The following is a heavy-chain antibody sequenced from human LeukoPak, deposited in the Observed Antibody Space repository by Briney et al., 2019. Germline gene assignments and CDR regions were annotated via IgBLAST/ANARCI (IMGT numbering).Heavy chain of an antibody. CDR2: ISSSSSSI. D-gene: IGHD5-18*01. Sequence: GSLRLSCAASGFTFNTYSMQWVRQAPGKGLESVSSISSSSSSIYYADSVKGRFTISRDNAKNLLYLQMNSLRAEDTAVYYCARDQGYSRVWGQGTLVTVSS. J-gene: IGHJ4*02. CDR3: ARDQGYSRV. V-gene: IGHV3-21*01. CDR1: GFTFNTYS.